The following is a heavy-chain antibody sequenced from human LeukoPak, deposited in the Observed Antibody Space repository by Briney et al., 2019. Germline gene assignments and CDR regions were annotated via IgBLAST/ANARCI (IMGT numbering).Heavy chain of an antibody. J-gene: IGHJ4*02. CDR2: ISSNGRGT. V-gene: IGHV3-64*01. Sequence: PGGSLRLSCAASGFTFSTDAMHWVRQAPGKGLEWVSAISSNGRGTYYVNSVKGRFTISRDNAKNSLYLQMNSLRAEDTAVYYCARRLELGYFDYWGQGTLVTVSS. D-gene: IGHD1-7*01. CDR1: GFTFSTDA. CDR3: ARRLELGYFDY.